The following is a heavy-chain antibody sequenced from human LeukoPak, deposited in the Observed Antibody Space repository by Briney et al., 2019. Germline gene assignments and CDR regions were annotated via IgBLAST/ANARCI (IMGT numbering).Heavy chain of an antibody. J-gene: IGHJ3*02. CDR1: GFTFSSYA. Sequence: GGSLRLSCAASGFTFSSYAMHWVRQAPGKGLGWVAVISYDGGNKYYADSVKGRFTISRDNSKNALYLQMNSLRAEDTAVYYCARDLGPYNWNRGDAFDIWGQGTMVTVSS. CDR3: ARDLGPYNWNRGDAFDI. D-gene: IGHD1-20*01. V-gene: IGHV3-30-3*01. CDR2: ISYDGGNK.